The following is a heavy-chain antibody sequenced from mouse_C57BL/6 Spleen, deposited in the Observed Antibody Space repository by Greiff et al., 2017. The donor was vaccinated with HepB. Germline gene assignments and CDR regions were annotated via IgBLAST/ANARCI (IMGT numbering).Heavy chain of an antibody. V-gene: IGHV5-4*01. Sequence: EVMLVESGGGLVKPGGSLKLSCAASGFTFSSYAMSWVRQTPEKRLEWVATISDGGSYTYYPDNVKGRFTISRDNAKNNLYLQMSHLKSEDTAMYYCARDRGFTTVVAFDYWGQGTTLTVSS. CDR2: ISDGGSYT. CDR1: GFTFSSYA. CDR3: ARDRGFTTVVAFDY. D-gene: IGHD1-1*01. J-gene: IGHJ2*01.